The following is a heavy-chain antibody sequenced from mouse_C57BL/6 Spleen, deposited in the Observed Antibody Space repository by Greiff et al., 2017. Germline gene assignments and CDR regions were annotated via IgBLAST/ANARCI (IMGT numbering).Heavy chain of an antibody. CDR1: GFTFSSYA. CDR2: ISSGGDYI. CDR3: TREDYDYSFDY. D-gene: IGHD2-4*01. J-gene: IGHJ2*01. Sequence: DVMLVESGEGLVKPGGSLKLSCAASGFTFSSYAMSWVRQTPEKRLEWVAYISSGGDYIYYADTVKGRFTISRDNARNTLYLQMSSLKSEDTAMYYCTREDYDYSFDYWGQGTTLTVSS. V-gene: IGHV5-9-1*02.